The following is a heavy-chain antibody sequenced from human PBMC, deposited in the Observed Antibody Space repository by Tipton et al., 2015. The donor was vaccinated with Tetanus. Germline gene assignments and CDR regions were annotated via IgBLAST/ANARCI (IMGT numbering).Heavy chain of an antibody. J-gene: IGHJ4*02. D-gene: IGHD6-13*01. CDR2: IYYSGST. Sequence: TLSLTCTVSGGSIGSYYWSWIRQPPGKGLEWIGYIYYSGSTNYNPSLKSRVTISVDTSKNQFSLKLSSVTAADTAVYYCARAGGGSWGNFDYWGQGTLVTVSS. V-gene: IGHV4-59*01. CDR1: GGSIGSYY. CDR3: ARAGGGSWGNFDY.